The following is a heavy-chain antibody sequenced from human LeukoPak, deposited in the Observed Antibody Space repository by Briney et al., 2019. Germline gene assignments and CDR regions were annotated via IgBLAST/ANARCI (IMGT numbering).Heavy chain of an antibody. D-gene: IGHD2-15*01. Sequence: SVKVSCKASGGTFSSYAISWVRQAPGQGLEWMGGIIPIFGTANYAQKFPGRVTITTDESTSTAYMELSSLRSEDTAVYYCARDAYCSGGSCYHHEYYYYMDVWGKGTTVTVSS. CDR2: IIPIFGTA. CDR3: ARDAYCSGGSCYHHEYYYYMDV. V-gene: IGHV1-69*05. J-gene: IGHJ6*03. CDR1: GGTFSSYA.